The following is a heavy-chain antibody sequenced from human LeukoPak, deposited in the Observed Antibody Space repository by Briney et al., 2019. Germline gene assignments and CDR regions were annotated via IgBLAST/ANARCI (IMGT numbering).Heavy chain of an antibody. D-gene: IGHD5-12*01. Sequence: ASVKVSCKASGYTFTSYDINWVRQATGQGLEWMGWMNPNSGNTGYAQKFQGRVTMTRNTSISTAYMELSSLRSEDTAVYYCARGPKWLRSLNYWGQGTLVTVSS. CDR3: ARGPKWLRSLNY. CDR2: MNPNSGNT. V-gene: IGHV1-8*01. CDR1: GYTFTSYD. J-gene: IGHJ4*02.